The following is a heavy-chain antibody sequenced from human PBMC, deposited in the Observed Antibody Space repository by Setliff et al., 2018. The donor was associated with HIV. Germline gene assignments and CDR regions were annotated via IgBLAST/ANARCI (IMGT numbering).Heavy chain of an antibody. D-gene: IGHD6-19*01. CDR3: ARWVYNSAWSLDY. V-gene: IGHV4-61*09. CDR2: IYTSGSP. Sequence: SETLSLTCSVAGGSVNSGNYHWAWIRQPAGKGLEGIGHIYTSGSPHYKSSRTSRLTISLDTSRNQFSLKLTSVTAADSATYYCARWVYNSAWSLDYWGQGTLVTAPQ. CDR1: GGSVNSGNYH. J-gene: IGHJ4*02.